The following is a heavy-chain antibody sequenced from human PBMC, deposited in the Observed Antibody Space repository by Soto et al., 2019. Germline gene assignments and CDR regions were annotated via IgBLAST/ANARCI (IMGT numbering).Heavy chain of an antibody. CDR2: ISGSGGST. CDR1: GFTFSSYA. CDR3: ARSAWRTGRLDY. V-gene: IGHV3-23*01. J-gene: IGHJ4*02. D-gene: IGHD3-10*01. Sequence: EVQLLESGGGLVQPGGSLRLSCAASGFTFSSYAMSWVRQAPGKGLEWVSAISGSGGSTYYADSVKGRFTISRNNSNNTLYLQMNSLRAEDTAVYYCARSAWRTGRLDYWGQGTLVTLSS.